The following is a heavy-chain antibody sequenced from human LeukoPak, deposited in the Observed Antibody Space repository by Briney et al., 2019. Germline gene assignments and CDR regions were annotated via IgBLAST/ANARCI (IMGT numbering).Heavy chain of an antibody. V-gene: IGHV1-2*02. Sequence: ASVKVSCKASVYTFTGYYMHWVRQAPGQGLEWMGWINPNSGGTHYAQTSQRRVTMTRDTSISTAYMELSRLRSDDTAVYYCARDRRLAKYSSRWYYFDYWGQGTLVTVSS. J-gene: IGHJ4*02. CDR2: INPNSGGT. D-gene: IGHD6-13*01. CDR1: VYTFTGYY. CDR3: ARDRRLAKYSSRWYYFDY.